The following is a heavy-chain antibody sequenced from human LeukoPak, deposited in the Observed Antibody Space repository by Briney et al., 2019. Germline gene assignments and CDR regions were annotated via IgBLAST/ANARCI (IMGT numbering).Heavy chain of an antibody. J-gene: IGHJ4*02. CDR3: ASSRDGYNPGRFDY. CDR2: IYYSGST. V-gene: IGHV4-30-4*01. Sequence: SETLSLTCTVSGGSISSGDYYWSWIRQPPGKGLEWIGYIYYSGSTYCNPSLKSRVTISVDTSKNQFSLKLSSVTAADTAVYYCASSRDGYNPGRFDYWGQGTLVTVSS. CDR1: GGSISSGDYY. D-gene: IGHD5-24*01.